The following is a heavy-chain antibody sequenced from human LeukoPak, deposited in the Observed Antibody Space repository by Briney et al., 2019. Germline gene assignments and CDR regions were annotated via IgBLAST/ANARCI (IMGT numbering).Heavy chain of an antibody. Sequence: SETLSLTCTVSGGSISSGGYYWSWIRQHPGKGLEWIGYIYYSGSTYYNPSLKSRVTISVDTSKNQFSMKLSSVTAADTAVYYCARGLGYCSGGSCYVSWCDPWGQGTLVTVSS. CDR3: ARGLGYCSGGSCYVSWCDP. CDR2: IYYSGST. D-gene: IGHD2-15*01. V-gene: IGHV4-31*03. CDR1: GGSISSGGYY. J-gene: IGHJ5*02.